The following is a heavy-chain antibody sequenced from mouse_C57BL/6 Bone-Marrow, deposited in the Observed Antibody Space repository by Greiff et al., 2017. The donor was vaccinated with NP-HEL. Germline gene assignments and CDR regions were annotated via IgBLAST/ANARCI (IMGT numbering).Heavy chain of an antibody. Sequence: SGAELVRPGASVTLSCKASGYTFTDYEMHWVKQTPVHGLEWIGAIDPETGGTAYNQKFKGKAILTADKSSSTAYMELRSLTSEDSAVYYCTRLRYGSSYGYFDVWGTGTTVTVSS. CDR2: IDPETGGT. CDR1: GYTFTDYE. CDR3: TRLRYGSSYGYFDV. V-gene: IGHV1-15*01. D-gene: IGHD1-1*01. J-gene: IGHJ1*03.